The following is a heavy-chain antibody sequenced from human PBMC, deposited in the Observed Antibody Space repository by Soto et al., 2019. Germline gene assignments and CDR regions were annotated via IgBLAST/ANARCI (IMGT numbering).Heavy chain of an antibody. CDR1: GFTFSSYA. D-gene: IGHD3-10*01. Sequence: EVQLLESGGGLVQPGGSLRLSCAASGFTFSSYAMSWVRQAPGKGLEWVSAISGSGGSTYYADSVKGRFTISRDNSKSTLYLQMNSLRAEDTAVYYCATERESTYYYGSGMGAFDIWGQGTMVTVSS. CDR3: ATERESTYYYGSGMGAFDI. J-gene: IGHJ3*02. CDR2: ISGSGGST. V-gene: IGHV3-23*01.